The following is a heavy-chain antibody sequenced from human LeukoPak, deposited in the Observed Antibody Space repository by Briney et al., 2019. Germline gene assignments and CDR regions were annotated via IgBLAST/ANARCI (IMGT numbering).Heavy chain of an antibody. J-gene: IGHJ4*02. CDR1: GGSLTKYD. V-gene: IGHV4-59*08. CDR3: ARLGYSGNYPDY. Sequence: SETLCLTCTVSGGSLTKYDRTWVRQPPGKALEFIGYIYYSGYTNYIPYLKSRLTMSRCPSKNQFSLRQTSVTATDTAVYYCARLGYSGNYPDYWGQGTLVIVSS. CDR2: IYYSGYT. D-gene: IGHD1-26*01.